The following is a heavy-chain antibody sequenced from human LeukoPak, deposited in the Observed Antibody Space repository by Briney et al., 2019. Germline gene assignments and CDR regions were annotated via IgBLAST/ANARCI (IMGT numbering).Heavy chain of an antibody. CDR3: ARVRCSSTSCPRGYFDL. CDR2: TSYDGSNK. D-gene: IGHD2-2*01. Sequence: GGSLRLSCAASGFTFSSYAMHWVRQAPGKGLEWVAVTSYDGSNKYYADSVKGRFTISRDNSKNTLYLQMNSLRAEDTAVYYCARVRCSSTSCPRGYFDLWGRGTLVTVSS. J-gene: IGHJ2*01. CDR1: GFTFSSYA. V-gene: IGHV3-30*04.